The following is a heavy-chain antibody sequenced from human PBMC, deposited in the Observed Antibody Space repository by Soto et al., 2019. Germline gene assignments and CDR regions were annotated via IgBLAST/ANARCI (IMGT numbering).Heavy chain of an antibody. CDR3: ARDRLMITFGGVGDGRWFAFDI. D-gene: IGHD3-16*01. V-gene: IGHV1-69*12. CDR1: GGTFSSYA. J-gene: IGHJ3*02. CDR2: IIPIFGTA. Sequence: QVQLVQSGAEVKKPGSSVKVSCKASGGTFSSYAISWVRQAPGQGLEWMGGIIPIFGTANYAQKFQGRVTITAXXXTXTAYMALSSLSSEATAVYYCARDRLMITFGGVGDGRWFAFDIWGQGTMVTVSS.